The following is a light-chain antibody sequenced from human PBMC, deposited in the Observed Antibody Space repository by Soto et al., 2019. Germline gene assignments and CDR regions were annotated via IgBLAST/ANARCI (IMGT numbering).Light chain of an antibody. CDR2: SNE. Sequence: QLVLTQPPSASGTPGQRVTISCSGSSSNIGSNTVNWYKQVPGTAPRLLIFSNERRPSGVPDRVSGSKSGTSASLAISGLQSDDEADYYCAARDDSLNGPVFGGGTKLTVL. V-gene: IGLV1-44*01. CDR1: SSNIGSNT. J-gene: IGLJ2*01. CDR3: AARDDSLNGPV.